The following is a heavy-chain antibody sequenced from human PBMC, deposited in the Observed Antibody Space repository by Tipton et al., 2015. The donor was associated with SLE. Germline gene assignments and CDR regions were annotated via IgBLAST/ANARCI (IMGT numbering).Heavy chain of an antibody. V-gene: IGHV4-59*11. J-gene: IGHJ3*02. D-gene: IGHD1-1*01. CDR3: ARDRRTWADAFDI. CDR2: IYYSGST. Sequence: TLSLTCTVSGGSISSHYWSWIRQPPGKGLEWIGSIYYSGSTYYNPSLKSRVTISVDTSKNQFSLKLSSVTAADTAVYYCARDRRTWADAFDIWGQGTMVTVSS. CDR1: GGSISSHY.